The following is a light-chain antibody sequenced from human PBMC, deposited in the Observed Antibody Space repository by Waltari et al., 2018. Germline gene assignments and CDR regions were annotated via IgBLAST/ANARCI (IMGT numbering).Light chain of an antibody. CDR1: TSTIGSNY. CDR2: RNN. Sequence: QSVLTQPPSASGTAGQRVTIFCSGSTSTIGSNYVYWYQHLPGTAPKVLIYRNNQRPSGVPDRFSGSKSDTSASLAISGLRSEDDAHYYCAVWDDSLSGWVFGGGTKVTVL. V-gene: IGLV1-47*01. J-gene: IGLJ3*02. CDR3: AVWDDSLSGWV.